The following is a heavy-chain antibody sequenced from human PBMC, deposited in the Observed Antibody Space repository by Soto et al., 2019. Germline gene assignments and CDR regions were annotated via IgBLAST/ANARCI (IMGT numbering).Heavy chain of an antibody. J-gene: IGHJ4*02. CDR2: ISSSSSYM. V-gene: IGHV3-21*01. CDR3: ARGQAGYCSGGSCYVMDD. D-gene: IGHD2-15*01. Sequence: EVPLVESGGGLVKPGGSLRLSCAASGFTFSSYSMNWVRQAPGKGLEWVSSISSSSSYMYYADSMKGRFTISRDNANNSLCLQMDSQRAEDRAVYYCARGQAGYCSGGSCYVMDDWGQGTLVTVSS. CDR1: GFTFSSYS.